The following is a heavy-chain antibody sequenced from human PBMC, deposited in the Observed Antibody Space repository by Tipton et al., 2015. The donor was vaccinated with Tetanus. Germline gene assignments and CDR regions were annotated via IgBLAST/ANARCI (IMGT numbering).Heavy chain of an antibody. D-gene: IGHD2-2*01. Sequence: TLSLTCTVSGGSISSGDYYWSWIRQPPGKGLEWIGYISYSGRTHYNPPLKSRISISRDTSKNQFSLKLSSVTAADTAVYYCARHVHGFGALLTPAATHYYYGMDVWGQGTTVTVSS. V-gene: IGHV4-30-4*01. J-gene: IGHJ6*02. CDR2: ISYSGRT. CDR1: GGSISSGDYY. CDR3: ARHVHGFGALLTPAATHYYYGMDV.